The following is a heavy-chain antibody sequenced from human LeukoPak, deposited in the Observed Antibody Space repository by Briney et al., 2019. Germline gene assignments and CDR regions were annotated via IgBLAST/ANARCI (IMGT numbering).Heavy chain of an antibody. CDR3: AKYVWGSYPTFEDY. D-gene: IGHD3-16*02. J-gene: IGHJ4*02. V-gene: IGHV4-59*01. CDR2: ISYSGST. Sequence: SETLSLTCTVSGGSISSYYWSWIRLPPGKGLEWIGYISYSGSTNYNPSLKSRVTISVDTSKNQFSLKLSSVTAADTAVYYCAKYVWGSYPTFEDYWGQGTLVTVSS. CDR1: GGSISSYY.